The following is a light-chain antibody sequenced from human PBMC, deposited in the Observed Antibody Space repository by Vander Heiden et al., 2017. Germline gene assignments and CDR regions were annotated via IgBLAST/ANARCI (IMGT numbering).Light chain of an antibody. J-gene: IGKJ1*01. Sequence: EIVLTQSPGTLSLSPGERATLSCRASQSVSSSFLAWYQQKPGQAPRLLISGASTMPTGIPDRFSGSGSMTDFTLTISRRKPEDFAVYYCQHYGNSPRTFGQGTKVEIK. CDR2: GAS. CDR1: QSVSSSF. V-gene: IGKV3-20*01. CDR3: QHYGNSPRT.